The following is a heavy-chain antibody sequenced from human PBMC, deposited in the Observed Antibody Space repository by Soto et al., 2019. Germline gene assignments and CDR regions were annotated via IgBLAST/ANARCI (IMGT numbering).Heavy chain of an antibody. V-gene: IGHV1-8*01. CDR1: GYTFTSYD. CDR2: MNPNSGNT. Sequence: QVQLVQSGAEVQKPGASVKVSCKASGYTFTSYDINWVRQATGQGLEWMGWMNPNSGNTGYAQKFQGRVTMTRNTSISTAYMELSSRRSEDTAVYDCARRYYYGSGSTFGDWGQGTLVTVSS. D-gene: IGHD3-10*01. CDR3: ARRYYYGSGSTFGD. J-gene: IGHJ4*02.